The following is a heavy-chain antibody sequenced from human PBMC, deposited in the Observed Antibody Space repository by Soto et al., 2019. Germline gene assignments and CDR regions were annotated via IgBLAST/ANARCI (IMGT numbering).Heavy chain of an antibody. CDR3: ARGLAPLPFFAFDI. CDR1: GFSLSTSGVG. Sequence: QGTLKESGPTLVNPTQTLTLTCSFSGFSLSTSGVGVGWIRQSPGKALEWLALIYWSGDEHYRPSLKSRLSIIKATSKNPVVLIMPDMAPVDTAKYSGARGLAPLPFFAFDIWGQGTMVTVSS. J-gene: IGHJ3*02. CDR2: IYWSGDE. V-gene: IGHV2-5*01. D-gene: IGHD6-6*01.